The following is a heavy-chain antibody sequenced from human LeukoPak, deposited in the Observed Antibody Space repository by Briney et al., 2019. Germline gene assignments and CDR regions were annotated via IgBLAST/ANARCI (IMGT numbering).Heavy chain of an antibody. CDR3: ARLWGGNGYSGGSLNL. D-gene: IGHD3-16*01. V-gene: IGHV3-33*01. Sequence: GGSLRLSCAASGYTFSRHGIHWVRQAPGKGLEWVAVVWYDGRNRDYADSVKGRFTISKDNSNNMVFLQMDRLRAEDTAVYCARLWGGNGYSGGSLNLWGQGTLVTVSS. CDR1: GYTFSRHG. CDR2: VWYDGRNR. J-gene: IGHJ5*02.